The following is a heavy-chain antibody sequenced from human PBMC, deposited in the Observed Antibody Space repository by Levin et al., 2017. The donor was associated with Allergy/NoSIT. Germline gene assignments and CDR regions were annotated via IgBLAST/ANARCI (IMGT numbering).Heavy chain of an antibody. J-gene: IGHJ4*02. CDR1: GFTFSSYA. Sequence: GGSLRLSCAASGFTFSSYAMSWVRKAPGKGLEWVSATTGSGGGTYYADSVKGRFTISRDNSKSTLYLQMNSLRAEDTAVYYCVKLLSSTSWYRGSEFWGQGTPVTVSS. CDR3: VKLLSSTSWYRGSEF. D-gene: IGHD6-13*01. V-gene: IGHV3-23*01. CDR2: TTGSGGGT.